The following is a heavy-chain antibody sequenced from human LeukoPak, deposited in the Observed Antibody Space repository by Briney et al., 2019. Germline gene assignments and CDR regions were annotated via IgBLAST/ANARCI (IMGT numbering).Heavy chain of an antibody. CDR2: ITPSGGST. J-gene: IGHJ4*02. Sequence: ASVKVSCKASGYTFTSYYVHWVRQAPGQGLEWMGIITPSGGSTKYAQKFQGRVTITRDMSTSKVYMELSSLRSEDTAVYYCARGRGAAAEIYYWGQGTPGTVAS. CDR3: ARGRGAAAEIYY. CDR1: GYTFTSYY. D-gene: IGHD6-13*01. V-gene: IGHV1-46*01.